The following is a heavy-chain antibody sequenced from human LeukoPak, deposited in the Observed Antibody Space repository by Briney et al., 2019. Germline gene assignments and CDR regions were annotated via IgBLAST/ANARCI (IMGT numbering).Heavy chain of an antibody. CDR1: GGTVSSTTYY. J-gene: IGHJ4*02. D-gene: IGHD3-10*01. V-gene: IGHV4-39*01. CDR3: ARYVVYGSGKYYFDY. CDR2: INYSGST. Sequence: SETLSLTCTVSGGTVSSTTYYWSWIRQPPGKGLEWIASINYSGSTYYNPSLKSRVTISVDTSENQFSLKLSSVTAADTAVYYCARYVVYGSGKYYFDYWGQGTLVTVSS.